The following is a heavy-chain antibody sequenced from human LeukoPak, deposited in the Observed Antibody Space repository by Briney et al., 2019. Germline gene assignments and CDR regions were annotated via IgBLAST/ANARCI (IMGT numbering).Heavy chain of an antibody. V-gene: IGHV1-2*02. CDR3: ARAGIAAAVVPNY. J-gene: IGHJ4*02. CDR2: INPNSGGT. D-gene: IGHD6-13*01. CDR1: GYTFTGYY. Sequence: ASVKVSCRASGYTFTGYYMHWVRRAPGQGLEWMGWINPNSGGTNYAQKFQGRVTMTRDTSISTAYMELSRLRSDDTAVYYCARAGIAAAVVPNYWGQGTLVTVSS.